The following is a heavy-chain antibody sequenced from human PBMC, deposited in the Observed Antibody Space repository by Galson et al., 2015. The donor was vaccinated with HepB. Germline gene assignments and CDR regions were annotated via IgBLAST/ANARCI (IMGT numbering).Heavy chain of an antibody. Sequence: SLRLSCAASGFTFSSYGMHWVRQAPGKGLEWVAVISYDGSNKYYADSVKGRFTISRDNSKNTLYLQMNSLRAEDTAVYYCAKEGPNFDWLLYIDYWGQGTLVTVSS. CDR1: GFTFSSYG. CDR3: AKEGPNFDWLLYIDY. J-gene: IGHJ4*02. D-gene: IGHD3-9*01. V-gene: IGHV3-30*18. CDR2: ISYDGSNK.